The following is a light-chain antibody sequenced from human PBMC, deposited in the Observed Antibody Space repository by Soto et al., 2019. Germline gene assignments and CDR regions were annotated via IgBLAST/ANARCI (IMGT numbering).Light chain of an antibody. J-gene: IGLJ2*01. V-gene: IGLV1-44*01. CDR2: HNN. CDR3: AVWDDTLKAVV. CDR1: SSKVGSNT. Sequence: QSVVTQPPSASGTPGQRVTISCSGSSSKVGSNTVDWYHLLPGTAPKLLIYHNNQRPSGVPDRLSGSKSGTSASLAISGLQSEDEADYYCAVWDDTLKAVVFGGGTKLTVL.